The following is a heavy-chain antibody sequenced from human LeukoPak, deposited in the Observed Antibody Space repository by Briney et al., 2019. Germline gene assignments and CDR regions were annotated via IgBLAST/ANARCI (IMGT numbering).Heavy chain of an antibody. CDR1: GYTFTSYG. CDR2: ISAYNGNT. Sequence: GASVKVSCKASGYTFTSYGISWVRQAPGQGLDWMGWISAYNGNTNYAQKLQGRVTMTTDTSTSTAYMELRRLRSDDTAVYYCARVKGQIAAAGRGDYWGQGTLVTVSS. CDR3: ARVKGQIAAAGRGDY. J-gene: IGHJ4*02. V-gene: IGHV1-18*01. D-gene: IGHD6-13*01.